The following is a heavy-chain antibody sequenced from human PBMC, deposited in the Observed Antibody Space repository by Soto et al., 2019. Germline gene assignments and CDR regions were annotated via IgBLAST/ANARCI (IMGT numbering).Heavy chain of an antibody. V-gene: IGHV1-46*01. CDR3: ARDSGSWSYTLQIYYYYGMDV. Sequence: QVQLVQSGAEVKKPGASVKVSCKASGYTFTSYYMHWVRQAPGQGLEWMGIINPSGGSTRYAQKFQGRVTMTRDTSTSTVYMELSSLRSEDTAVYYCARDSGSWSYTLQIYYYYGMDVWGQGTTVTVSS. J-gene: IGHJ6*02. D-gene: IGHD3-10*01. CDR2: INPSGGST. CDR1: GYTFTSYY.